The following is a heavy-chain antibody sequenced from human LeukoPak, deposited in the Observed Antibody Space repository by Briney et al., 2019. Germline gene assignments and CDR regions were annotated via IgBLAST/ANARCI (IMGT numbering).Heavy chain of an antibody. CDR2: IYYSGST. Sequence: SETLSLTCTVSGGSISSSSYYWGWIRQPPGKGLEWIGSIYYSGSTYYNPSLKSRVTISVDTSKDQFSLKLSSVTAADTAVYYCARSTTGRNLYFDYWGQGTLVTVSS. D-gene: IGHD1-1*01. CDR1: GGSISSSSYY. J-gene: IGHJ4*02. V-gene: IGHV4-39*07. CDR3: ARSTTGRNLYFDY.